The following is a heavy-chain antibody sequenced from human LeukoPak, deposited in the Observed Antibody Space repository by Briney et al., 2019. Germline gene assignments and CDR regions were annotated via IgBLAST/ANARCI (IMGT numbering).Heavy chain of an antibody. CDR1: GGSFSGYY. D-gene: IGHD6-19*01. J-gene: IGHJ4*01. Sequence: ASETLSLTCAVYGGSFSGYYWSWIRQPPGKGLEWIGEINHSGSTNYNPSLKSRVTISVDTSKNQFSLKLSSVTAADTAVYYCASRHPRIAVAEDYWGQGTLVTVSS. CDR3: ASRHPRIAVAEDY. V-gene: IGHV4-34*01. CDR2: INHSGST.